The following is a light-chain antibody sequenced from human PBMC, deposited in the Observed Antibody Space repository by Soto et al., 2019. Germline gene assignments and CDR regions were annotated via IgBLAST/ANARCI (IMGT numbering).Light chain of an antibody. V-gene: IGKV3-20*01. J-gene: IGKJ3*01. CDR2: GAA. CDR1: ENVYINS. Sequence: EIVLTQSPGTLSLSPGEGATLSCRASENVYINSLAWYQQKPGQPPRLLIYGAATRASAVPDRFSSSGSVADFTLTITGLEPEDFAVYYCQQYGTSPLTFGPRTRV. CDR3: QQYGTSPLT.